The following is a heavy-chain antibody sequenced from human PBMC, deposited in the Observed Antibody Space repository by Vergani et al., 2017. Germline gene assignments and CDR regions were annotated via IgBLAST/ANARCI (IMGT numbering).Heavy chain of an antibody. D-gene: IGHD6-6*01. J-gene: IGHJ4*02. CDR2: IKSKTDGGTT. CDR1: GFTFSNAW. Sequence: EVQLLESGGGLVQPGGSLRLSCAASGFTFSNAWMSWVRQAPGKGLEWVGRIKSKTDGGTTDYAAPVKGRFTISRDDSNNTLYLQMNRLTTEDTAVYCCTRSTPEYSSSPFDYWGQGTLVTVSS. V-gene: IGHV3-15*01. CDR3: TRSTPEYSSSPFDY.